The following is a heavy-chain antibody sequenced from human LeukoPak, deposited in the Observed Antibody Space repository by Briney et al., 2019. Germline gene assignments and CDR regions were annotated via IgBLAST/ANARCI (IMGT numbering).Heavy chain of an antibody. J-gene: IGHJ3*02. D-gene: IGHD3-3*01. CDR1: GFTFSSYG. Sequence: PGGSLRLSCAASGFTFSSYGMHWVRQTPGKGLEWVAFIRYDGSNKYYADSVKGRSTISRDNSKNTLFLQMNSLRPEDTAVYYCAREKRDSDFWRGAFDIWGQGTMVTVSS. V-gene: IGHV3-30*02. CDR3: AREKRDSDFWRGAFDI. CDR2: IRYDGSNK.